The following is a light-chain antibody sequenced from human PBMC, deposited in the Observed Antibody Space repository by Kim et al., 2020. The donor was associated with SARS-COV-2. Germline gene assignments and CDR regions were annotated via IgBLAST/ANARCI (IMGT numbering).Light chain of an antibody. CDR2: GKN. V-gene: IGLV3-19*01. Sequence: ALGQTVTITCQGDSLRSYYASWYRQKPGQAPVLVIYGKNNRPSGIPDRFSGSSSGNTASLTITGAQAEDEADYYCNSRDSSGNHKLFGTGTKVTVL. J-gene: IGLJ1*01. CDR3: NSRDSSGNHKL. CDR1: SLRSYY.